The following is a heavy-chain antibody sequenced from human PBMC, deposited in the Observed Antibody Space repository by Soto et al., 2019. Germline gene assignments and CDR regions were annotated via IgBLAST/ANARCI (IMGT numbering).Heavy chain of an antibody. D-gene: IGHD3-3*01. V-gene: IGHV3-48*03. Sequence: QPGGSLRLSCAASGFTFSSYEMNWVRQAPGKGLEWVSYISSSGSTIYYADSVKGRFTISRDNAKNSLYLQMNSLRAEDTAVYYCACSVQFLEWLSPEAFDYWGQGTLVTVSS. J-gene: IGHJ4*02. CDR2: ISSSGSTI. CDR1: GFTFSSYE. CDR3: ACSVQFLEWLSPEAFDY.